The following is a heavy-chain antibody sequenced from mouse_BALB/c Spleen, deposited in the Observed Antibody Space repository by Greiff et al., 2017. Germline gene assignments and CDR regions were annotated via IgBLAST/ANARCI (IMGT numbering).Heavy chain of an antibody. D-gene: IGHD2-4*01. Sequence: QVQLKESGPGLVQPSQSLSITCTVSGFSLTSYGVHWVRQSPGKGLEWLGVIWSGGSTDYNAAFISRLSISKDNSKSQVFFKMNSLQANDTAIYYCARYYDYEDYAMDYWGQGTSVTVSS. CDR2: IWSGGST. J-gene: IGHJ4*01. V-gene: IGHV2-2*02. CDR3: ARYYDYEDYAMDY. CDR1: GFSLTSYG.